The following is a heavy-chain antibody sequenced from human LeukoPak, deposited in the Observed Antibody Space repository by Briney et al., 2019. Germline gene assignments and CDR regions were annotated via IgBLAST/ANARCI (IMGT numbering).Heavy chain of an antibody. V-gene: IGHV3-23*01. J-gene: IGHJ5*02. D-gene: IGHD2-2*01. Sequence: GGSLRLSCAGSGFTFSSYAMSWVRQAPGKGLEWVSAISGSGGTTYYADSVKGRFTISRDNSKNTLYLQMNSLRAEDTAVYYCARDRYCSSTSCYGGSWFDPWGQGTLVTVSS. CDR3: ARDRYCSSTSCYGGSWFDP. CDR1: GFTFSSYA. CDR2: ISGSGGTT.